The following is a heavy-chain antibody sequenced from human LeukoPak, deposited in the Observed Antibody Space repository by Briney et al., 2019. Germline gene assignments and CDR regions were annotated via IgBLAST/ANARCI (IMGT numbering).Heavy chain of an antibody. D-gene: IGHD3-10*01. CDR1: EFTFSSFA. Sequence: GGSLRLSCAGSEFTFSSFAMSWVRQAPGKGLEWVSGISGSGAGTYYADSVKGRFTISRDNSKNTLFLQISSLRAEDTAVYYCAKVMWIRGQWPLDYWGQGTLVTVSS. V-gene: IGHV3-23*01. CDR3: AKVMWIRGQWPLDY. CDR2: ISGSGAGT. J-gene: IGHJ4*02.